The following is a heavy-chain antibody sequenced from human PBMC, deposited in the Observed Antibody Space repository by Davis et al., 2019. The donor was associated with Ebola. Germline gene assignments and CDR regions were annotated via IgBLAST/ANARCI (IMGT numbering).Heavy chain of an antibody. V-gene: IGHV1-46*01. J-gene: IGHJ6*04. CDR2: INPSGGST. CDR3: ARATPSYSSTYGYYYGMDV. D-gene: IGHD6-13*01. Sequence: AASVKVSCKAYGYTFTSYYMHWMRQAPGQGPEWMGIINPSGGSTSYAQKFQGRVTMTRDTSTSTVYMELSSLRSEDTAVYYCARATPSYSSTYGYYYGMDVWGRGTTVIVSS. CDR1: GYTFTSYY.